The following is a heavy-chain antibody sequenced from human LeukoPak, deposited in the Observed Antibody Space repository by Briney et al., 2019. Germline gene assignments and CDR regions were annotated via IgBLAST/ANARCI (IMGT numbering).Heavy chain of an antibody. CDR2: IYYSGST. CDR1: GGSISSYY. CDR3: ARSRSIVSGYIYY. J-gene: IGHJ4*02. V-gene: IGHV4-59*01. D-gene: IGHD3-3*01. Sequence: SETLSLTCTVSGGSISSYYWSWIRQPPGKGLEWLGYIYYSGSTNYNPSLKSRVTISVDTSKNQFSLKLSSVAAADTAVYYCARSRSIVSGYIYYWGQGTLVTVSS.